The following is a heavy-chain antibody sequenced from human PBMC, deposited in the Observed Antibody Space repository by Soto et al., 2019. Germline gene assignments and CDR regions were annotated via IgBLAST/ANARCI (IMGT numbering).Heavy chain of an antibody. CDR3: ARDLGYCSGGSCPQLDY. V-gene: IGHV1-18*01. J-gene: IGHJ4*02. CDR1: GYTFTSYG. Sequence: ASVKVSCKASGYTFTSYGISWVRQAPGQGLEWMGWISAYNGNTNYAQKLQGRVTMTTDTSTSTAYMELRSLRSDDAAVYYCARDLGYCSGGSCPQLDYWGQGTLVTVSS. D-gene: IGHD2-15*01. CDR2: ISAYNGNT.